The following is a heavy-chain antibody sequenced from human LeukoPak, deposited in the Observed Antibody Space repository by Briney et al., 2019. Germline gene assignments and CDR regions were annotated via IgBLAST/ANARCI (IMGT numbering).Heavy chain of an antibody. D-gene: IGHD3-10*01. CDR1: GFTFSISW. J-gene: IGHJ4*02. Sequence: GGSLRLSCAASGFTFSISWMSWVRQAPGKGLEWVANIKQDGSEKYYVDSVKGRFTISRDNAKNSLYLQMNSLRAEDTAVYYCARGDQITMFRGVTPFDYRGQGTLVTVSS. CDR3: ARGDQITMFRGVTPFDY. CDR2: IKQDGSEK. V-gene: IGHV3-7*01.